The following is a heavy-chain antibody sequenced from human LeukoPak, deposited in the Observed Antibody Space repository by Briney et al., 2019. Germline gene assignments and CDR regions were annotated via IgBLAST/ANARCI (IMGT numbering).Heavy chain of an antibody. Sequence: KPSATLSLTCTVSGGSISSYYWSWLRQPPGKGLEWIGYIYYSGSTNYNPSLKSRVTISVDTSNNQFSLKPSSVTAANRAVYYCARSRYCSSTSCWEPTLYPSFDPWGQGTLVTVSS. D-gene: IGHD2-2*01. J-gene: IGHJ5*02. V-gene: IGHV4-59*12. CDR3: ARSRYCSSTSCWEPTLYPSFDP. CDR2: IYYSGST. CDR1: GGSISSYY.